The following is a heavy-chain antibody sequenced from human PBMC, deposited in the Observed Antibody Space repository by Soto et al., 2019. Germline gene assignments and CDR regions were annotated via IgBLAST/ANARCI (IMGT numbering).Heavy chain of an antibody. J-gene: IGHJ4*02. CDR3: ARGVPVYSSSSHY. CDR1: GYTFTSYD. Sequence: QVQLVQSGAEVKKPGASVKVSCKASGYTFTSYDINWVRQATGQGLEWMGWMNPNSGNTGYVQKLQSRVXXTXNXXISTAYMELSSLRSEDTAVYYCARGVPVYSSSSHYWGQGTLVTVSS. V-gene: IGHV1-8*01. CDR2: MNPNSGNT. D-gene: IGHD6-6*01.